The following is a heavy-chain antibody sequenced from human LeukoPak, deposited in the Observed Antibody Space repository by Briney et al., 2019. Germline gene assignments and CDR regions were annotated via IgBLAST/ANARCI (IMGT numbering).Heavy chain of an antibody. CDR2: IYTSGSA. V-gene: IGHV4-4*07. J-gene: IGHJ4*02. CDR1: GGSINSYY. CDR3: ARNGPLPHYYGSGSYYLPLYYFDY. D-gene: IGHD3-10*01. Sequence: SETLSLTCTVSGGSINSYYWSWIRQPGGKGLEWIGRIYTSGSADYNPSLKGRVTMSVDTSKNQFSLKLSSVTAADTAVYYCARNGPLPHYYGSGSYYLPLYYFDYWGQGTLVTVSS.